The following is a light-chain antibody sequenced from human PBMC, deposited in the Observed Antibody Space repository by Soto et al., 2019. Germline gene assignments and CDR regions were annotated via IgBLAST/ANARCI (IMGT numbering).Light chain of an antibody. CDR3: CSYAGSSTFLV. CDR2: EFS. V-gene: IGLV2-23*02. J-gene: IGLJ2*01. Sequence: QSALTQPASVSGSPGQSITIPRTGSSSDVGSYNLVAWYQRNQGKTPKLMIYEFSKRPTRISNRFADSKSGNTASLTISGLQTEDEADNYCCSYAGSSTFLVLGGGTKLTVL. CDR1: SSDVGSYNL.